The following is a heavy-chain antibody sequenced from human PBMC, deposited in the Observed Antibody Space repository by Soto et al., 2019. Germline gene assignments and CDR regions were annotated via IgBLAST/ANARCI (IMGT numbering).Heavy chain of an antibody. J-gene: IGHJ4*02. Sequence: SETLSLTCTVSGDSISNYYWSWIRQPAGKGMEWIGRIHTTENTNYNPSLRSRVTMSVDTSNNQFSLKLTSLTAADTAVYYCARALTSAAALYFDYWGQGTLVTV. V-gene: IGHV4-4*07. CDR1: GDSISNYY. CDR2: IHTTENT. D-gene: IGHD6-13*01. CDR3: ARALTSAAALYFDY.